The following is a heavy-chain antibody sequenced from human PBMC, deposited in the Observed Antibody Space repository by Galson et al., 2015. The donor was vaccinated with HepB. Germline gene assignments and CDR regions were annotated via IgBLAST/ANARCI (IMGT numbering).Heavy chain of an antibody. CDR3: ASPDSGSYGNDAFDI. D-gene: IGHD1-26*01. J-gene: IGHJ3*02. Sequence: SLRLSCAASGFTFSSYAMHWVRQAPGKELEWVAVISYDGSNKYYADSVKGRFTISRDNSKNTLYLQMNSLRAEDTAVYYCASPDSGSYGNDAFDIWGQGTMVTVSS. CDR1: GFTFSSYA. V-gene: IGHV3-30*04. CDR2: ISYDGSNK.